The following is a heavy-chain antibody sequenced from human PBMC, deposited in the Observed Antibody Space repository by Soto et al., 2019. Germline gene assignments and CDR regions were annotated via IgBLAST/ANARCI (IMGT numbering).Heavy chain of an antibody. D-gene: IGHD2-2*01. J-gene: IGHJ6*02. V-gene: IGHV3-30*18. Sequence: GGSLRLSCAASGFTFGSYAMTWVRQAPGKGLEWVAVISYDGSNKYYADSVKGRFTISRDNSKNTLYLQMNSLRAEDTAVYYCAKVKDIVLVPAAISYYYYGMDVWGQGTTVTVSS. CDR2: ISYDGSNK. CDR3: AKVKDIVLVPAAISYYYYGMDV. CDR1: GFTFGSYA.